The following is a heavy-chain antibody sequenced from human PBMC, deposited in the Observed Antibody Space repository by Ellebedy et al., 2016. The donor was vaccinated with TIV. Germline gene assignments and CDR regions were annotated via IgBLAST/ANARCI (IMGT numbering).Heavy chain of an antibody. Sequence: ASVKVSXKASRYTFSGYYMFWVRQAPGQGLECMGWINPNSGGTQYAQRFEGRVTMTRDTSISTVYMELSRLRSDDTAVYYCAREEALGPTRFLDVWGQGTMVTVSS. V-gene: IGHV1-2*02. CDR2: INPNSGGT. D-gene: IGHD1-26*01. CDR1: RYTFSGYY. J-gene: IGHJ3*01. CDR3: AREEALGPTRFLDV.